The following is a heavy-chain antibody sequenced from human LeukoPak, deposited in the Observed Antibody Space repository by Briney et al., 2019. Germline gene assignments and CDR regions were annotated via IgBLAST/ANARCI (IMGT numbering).Heavy chain of an antibody. J-gene: IGHJ4*02. V-gene: IGHV3-21*01. Sequence: GGSLRLSCAASGFTFSSYSMNWVRQAPGEGLEWVSSISSSSSYIYYADSVKGRFTISRDNAKNSLYLQMNSLRAEDTAVYYCARGYGSGWFANWGQGTLVTVSS. CDR2: ISSSSSYI. CDR1: GFTFSSYS. D-gene: IGHD6-19*01. CDR3: ARGYGSGWFAN.